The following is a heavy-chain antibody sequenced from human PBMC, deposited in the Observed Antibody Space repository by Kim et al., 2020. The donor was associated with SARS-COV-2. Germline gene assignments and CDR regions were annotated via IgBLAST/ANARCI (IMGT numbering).Heavy chain of an antibody. Sequence: RNSRVTISVDTSKNQFSLKLSSVTAAHTAVYYCAQGITMVRGVAVGAFDIWGQGTMVTVSS. V-gene: IGHV4-59*01. D-gene: IGHD3-10*01. J-gene: IGHJ3*02. CDR3: AQGITMVRGVAVGAFDI.